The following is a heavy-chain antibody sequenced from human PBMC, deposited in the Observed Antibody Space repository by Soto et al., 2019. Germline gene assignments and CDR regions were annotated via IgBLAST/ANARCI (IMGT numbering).Heavy chain of an antibody. D-gene: IGHD6-13*01. CDR3: ARHWKAAAAEKNWFDP. Sequence: PSETLSLTCTVSGGSISSYYWSWIRQPPGKGLEWIGYIYYSGSTNYNPSLKSRVTISVDTSKNQFSLKLSSVTAADTAVYYCARHWKAAAAEKNWFDPWSQGTLVTVSS. CDR2: IYYSGST. V-gene: IGHV4-59*08. CDR1: GGSISSYY. J-gene: IGHJ5*02.